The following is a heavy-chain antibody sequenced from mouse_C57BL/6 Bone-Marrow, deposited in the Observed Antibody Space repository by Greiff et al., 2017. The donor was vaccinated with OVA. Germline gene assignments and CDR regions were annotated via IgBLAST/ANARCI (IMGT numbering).Heavy chain of an antibody. CDR2: IFPGCGRT. V-gene: IGHV1-56*01. J-gene: IGHJ4*01. CDR3: ASNSYAMDD. D-gene: IGHD1-3*01. Sequence: QVQLKESGPELVRPGASVKISCKAPGYTFTSHWMQWVRQRPGQGLAWIGEIFPGCGRTYYNEKFKGTSTLTLDTSSSTAFMQLSSLTSEDSAVYFCASNSYAMDDWGQGTSVTVSS. CDR1: GYTFTSHW.